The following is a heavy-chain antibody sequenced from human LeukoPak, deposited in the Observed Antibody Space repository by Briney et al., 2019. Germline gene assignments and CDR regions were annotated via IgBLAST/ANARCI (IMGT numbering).Heavy chain of an antibody. CDR2: TSGRDGTT. CDR3: ARGKTGDS. J-gene: IGHJ4*02. D-gene: IGHD7-27*01. CDR1: GFTFSSYA. V-gene: IGHV3-23*01. Sequence: GGSLRLSCAASGFTFSSYAMSWVRQAPGKGLEWVSATSGRDGTTYYADSVKGRFTISRDNSKNTLYLQMDSLRAEDTAVYYCARGKTGDSWGQGTLVTVSS.